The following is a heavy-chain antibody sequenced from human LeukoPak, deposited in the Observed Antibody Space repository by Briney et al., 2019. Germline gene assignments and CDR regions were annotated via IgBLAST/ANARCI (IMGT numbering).Heavy chain of an antibody. V-gene: IGHV3-30-3*01. CDR2: ISYDGSNK. CDR3: AKGHSTSYFDF. Sequence: SGGSLRLSCAASGFTFSSYAMHWVRQAPGKGLEWVAVISYDGSNKYYADSVKGRFTISRDNSKNTLYLQMNSLRAEDTAIYYCAKGHSTSYFDFWGQGTLVTVSS. CDR1: GFTFSSYA. J-gene: IGHJ4*02. D-gene: IGHD1-1*01.